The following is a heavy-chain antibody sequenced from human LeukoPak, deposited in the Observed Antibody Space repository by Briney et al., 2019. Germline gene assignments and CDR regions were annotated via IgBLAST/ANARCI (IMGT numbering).Heavy chain of an antibody. V-gene: IGHV4-38-2*02. D-gene: IGHD5-18*01. CDR2: IGPSGGP. J-gene: IGHJ4*02. CDR1: GYSISSGYY. Sequence: PSETLSLTCVVSGYSISSGYYWGWIRQPPGKGLEWIGSIGPSGGPYYNPSLKSRVTISMDTSKNQFSLKVSSVTAADTAMYYCARDLGHSSDDYWGPGTQVTVSS. CDR3: ARDLGHSSDDY.